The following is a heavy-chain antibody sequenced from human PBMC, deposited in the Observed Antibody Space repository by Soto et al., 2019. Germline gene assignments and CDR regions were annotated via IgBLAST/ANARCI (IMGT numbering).Heavy chain of an antibody. J-gene: IGHJ1*01. CDR3: AREDRDDNRGPGN. Sequence: QLPLQESGPGLVKPSETLSLTCSVFGGSIRSTRYYWGWVRQPPGKGLEWLGSIYYTGATQYNPSLEGRVTMSVDTSMNQFSLKLRFVTAADSAIYYCAREDRDDNRGPGNWGQGTLVTVSS. CDR2: IYYTGAT. CDR1: GGSIRSTRYY. D-gene: IGHD1-1*01. V-gene: IGHV4-39*02.